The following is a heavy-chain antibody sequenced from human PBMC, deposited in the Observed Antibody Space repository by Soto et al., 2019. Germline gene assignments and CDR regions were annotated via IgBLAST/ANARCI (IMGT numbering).Heavy chain of an antibody. Sequence: QVQLVQSGAEVKKPGSSVKVSCKASGGTFSSYTISWVRQAPGQGLEWMGRIIPILGIANYAQKFQGRVTITADKSTSTAYMELSSLRSEDTAVYYCASLTAVWGAHYGMDVWGQGTTVTVSS. J-gene: IGHJ6*02. CDR2: IIPILGIA. V-gene: IGHV1-69*02. CDR3: ASLTAVWGAHYGMDV. CDR1: GGTFSSYT. D-gene: IGHD3-10*01.